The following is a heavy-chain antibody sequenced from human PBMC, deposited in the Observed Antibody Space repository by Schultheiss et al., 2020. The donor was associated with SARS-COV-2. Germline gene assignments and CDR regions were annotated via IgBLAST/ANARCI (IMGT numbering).Heavy chain of an antibody. CDR2: INHSGST. Sequence: SQTLSLTCTVSGGSIRSSSYYWSWIRQPPGKGLEWIGEINHSGSTNYNPSLKSRVTISVDTSKNQFSLKLSSVTAADTAVYYCARASIAARSFDYWGQGTLVTVSS. J-gene: IGHJ4*02. V-gene: IGHV4-39*07. CDR1: GGSIRSSSYY. D-gene: IGHD6-6*01. CDR3: ARASIAARSFDY.